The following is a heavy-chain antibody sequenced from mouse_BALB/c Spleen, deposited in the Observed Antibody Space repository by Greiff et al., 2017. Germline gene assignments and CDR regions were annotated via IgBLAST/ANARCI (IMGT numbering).Heavy chain of an antibody. V-gene: IGHV2-2*02. Sequence: QVQLQQSGPGLVQPSQSLSLTCTVSGFSLTSYGVHWVRQSPGKGLEWLGVIWSGGSTDYNAAFISRLSISKDNSKSQVFFKMNSLQANDTAIYYCATLVGYWGQGTTLTVSS. CDR1: GFSLTSYG. CDR3: ATLVGY. J-gene: IGHJ2*01. CDR2: IWSGGST.